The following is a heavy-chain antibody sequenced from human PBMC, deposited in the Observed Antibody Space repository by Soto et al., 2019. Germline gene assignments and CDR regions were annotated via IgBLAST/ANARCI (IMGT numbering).Heavy chain of an antibody. Sequence: QVQLVQSGAEVKKPGSSVKVSCKASGGTFSSYTISWVRQAPGQGLEWMGRIIPILGIANYAQKFQGRVTITADKSTSTAYMELSSLRSEDTAVYYCAREMEKGTTGTHYYYYMDVWGKGTTVTVSS. V-gene: IGHV1-69*08. CDR1: GGTFSSYT. D-gene: IGHD1-1*01. CDR2: IIPILGIA. CDR3: AREMEKGTTGTHYYYYMDV. J-gene: IGHJ6*03.